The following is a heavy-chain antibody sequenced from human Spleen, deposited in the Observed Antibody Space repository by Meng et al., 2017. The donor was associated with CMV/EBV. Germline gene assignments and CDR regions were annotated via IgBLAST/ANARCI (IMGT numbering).Heavy chain of an antibody. V-gene: IGHV3-7*01. D-gene: IGHD2-21*01. Sequence: GESLKISCAASGFTFSSYWMSWVRQAQGKGLEWVANIKQHGSEKYYVDYVKGRFNITRDNAKNSLYLQMNRLRAEDTAVYYCTSGLCSDYWGQGTLVTVSS. J-gene: IGHJ4*02. CDR3: TSGLCSDY. CDR1: GFTFSSYW. CDR2: IKQHGSEK.